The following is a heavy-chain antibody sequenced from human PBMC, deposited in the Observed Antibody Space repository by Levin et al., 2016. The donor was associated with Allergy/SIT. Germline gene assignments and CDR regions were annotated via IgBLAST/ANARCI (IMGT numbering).Heavy chain of an antibody. V-gene: IGHV4-30-4*01. J-gene: IGHJ4*02. CDR1: GGSISSGDYY. CDR2: IYYSGST. Sequence: SETLSLTCSVSGGSISSGDYYWSWIRQPPGKGLEWIGYIYYSGSTSYNPSLKSRVTISVDTSKNQFSLKLSSVTAADTAVYYCARAFSGSLPPAYWGQGTLVTVSS. D-gene: IGHD1-26*01. CDR3: ARAFSGSLPPAY.